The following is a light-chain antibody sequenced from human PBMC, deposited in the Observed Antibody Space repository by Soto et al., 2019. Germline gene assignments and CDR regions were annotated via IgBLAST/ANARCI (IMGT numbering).Light chain of an antibody. V-gene: IGLV1-44*01. CDR1: SSNIGSNT. CDR2: SNN. Sequence: QSVLTQPPSASGTPGQRVTISCSGSSSNIGSNTVHWYQQLPGAAPKLLIQSNNQRPSAVPDRFSGSQSGTSASLAISGLPSEDEADYYCAVWDDSLNGDVFGTGTKLTVL. J-gene: IGLJ1*01. CDR3: AVWDDSLNGDV.